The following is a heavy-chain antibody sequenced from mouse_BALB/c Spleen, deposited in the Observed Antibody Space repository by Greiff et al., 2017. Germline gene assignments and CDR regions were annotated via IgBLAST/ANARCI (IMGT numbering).Heavy chain of an antibody. CDR3: ARDLLWLRRDFDY. D-gene: IGHD2-2*01. CDR2: ISSGGST. V-gene: IGHV5-6-5*01. J-gene: IGHJ2*01. Sequence: EVQRVESGGGLVKPGGSLKLSCAASGFTFSSYAMSWVRQTPEKRLEWVASISSGGSTYYPDSVKGRFTISRDNARNILYLQMSSLRSEDTAMYYCARDLLWLRRDFDYWGQGTTLTVSS. CDR1: GFTFSSYA.